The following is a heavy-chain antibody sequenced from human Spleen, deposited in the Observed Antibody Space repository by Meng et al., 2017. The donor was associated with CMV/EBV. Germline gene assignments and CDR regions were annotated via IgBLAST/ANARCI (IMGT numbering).Heavy chain of an antibody. D-gene: IGHD1-1*01. J-gene: IGHJ4*02. CDR2: VNHSGST. V-gene: IGHV4-34*01. CDR1: GGSFGGYY. CDR3: ARTPGYTLDY. Sequence: LSLPCAVYGGSFGGYYWSWIRQPPGKGLEWIGEVNHSGSTNYNPSLKSRVTISVDTSKNQFSLKLSSVTAADTAVYYCARTPGYTLDYWGQGTLVTVSS.